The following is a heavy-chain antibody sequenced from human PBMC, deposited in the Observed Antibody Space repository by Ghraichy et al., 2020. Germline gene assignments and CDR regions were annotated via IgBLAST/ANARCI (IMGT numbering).Heavy chain of an antibody. V-gene: IGHV4-59*08. J-gene: IGHJ6*02. Sequence: SQTLSLTCTVSGGSISSYYWSWIRQPPGKGLEWIGYIYYSGSTNYNPSLKSRVTISVDTSKNQFSLKLSSVTAADTAMYYCARHGGTTEDPHYWYGMDVWGQGTTVTVSS. D-gene: IGHD1-1*01. CDR2: IYYSGST. CDR3: ARHGGTTEDPHYWYGMDV. CDR1: GGSISSYY.